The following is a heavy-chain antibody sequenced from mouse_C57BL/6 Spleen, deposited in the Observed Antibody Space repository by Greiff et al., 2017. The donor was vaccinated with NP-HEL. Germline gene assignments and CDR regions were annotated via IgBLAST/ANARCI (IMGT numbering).Heavy chain of an antibody. D-gene: IGHD2-4*01. CDR3: ARWSDYGGYFDY. J-gene: IGHJ2*01. CDR2: IYPRSGNT. Sequence: VQLQQSGAELARPGASVKLSCKASGYTFTSYGISWVKQRTGQGLEWIGEIYPRSGNTYYNEKFKGKATLTADKSSSTAYMELRSLTSEDSAVYFCARWSDYGGYFDYWGQGTTLTVSS. CDR1: GYTFTSYG. V-gene: IGHV1-81*01.